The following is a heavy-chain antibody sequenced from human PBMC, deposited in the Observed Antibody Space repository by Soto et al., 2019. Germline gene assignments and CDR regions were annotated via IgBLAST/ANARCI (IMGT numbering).Heavy chain of an antibody. CDR1: GYTFTGYY. V-gene: IGHV1-2*04. CDR3: ARGAYSSSLYPHDAFDI. Sequence: QVQLVQSGAEVKKPGASVKVSCKASGYTFTGYYMHWVRQAPGQGLEWMGWINPNSGGTNYAQKFQGWVTITRDTSISTAYMELSRLRSDATAVYYCARGAYSSSLYPHDAFDICGLGTMVTVSS. J-gene: IGHJ3*02. D-gene: IGHD6-13*01. CDR2: INPNSGGT.